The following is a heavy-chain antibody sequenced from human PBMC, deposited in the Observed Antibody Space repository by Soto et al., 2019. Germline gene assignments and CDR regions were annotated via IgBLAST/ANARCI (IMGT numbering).Heavy chain of an antibody. CDR2: ISGSGGST. D-gene: IGHD2-15*01. J-gene: IGHJ5*02. CDR1: GFTFSSYA. CDR3: AKTVVVAATPSSGWFGP. V-gene: IGHV3-23*01. Sequence: GGSLRLSCAASGFTFSSYAMSWVRQAPGKGLEWVSAISGSGGSTYYADSVKGRFTISRDNSKNTLYLQMNSLRAEDTAVYYCAKTVVVAATPSSGWFGPWGQGTLVTVSS.